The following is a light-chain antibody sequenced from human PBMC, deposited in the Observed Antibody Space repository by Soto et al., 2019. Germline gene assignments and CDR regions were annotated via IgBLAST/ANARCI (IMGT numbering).Light chain of an antibody. CDR2: EVS. V-gene: IGLV2-14*01. J-gene: IGLJ2*01. Sequence: QSALTQPASVSGSPGQSITISCTGTSSDVGIYIYVSWYQQHPGKAPKLMIYEVSNRPSGVSNRFSGSKSGNTASLTISGLQAEDEADYYCSSYTSSSTVVFGGGTKLTVL. CDR1: SSDVGIYIY. CDR3: SSYTSSSTVV.